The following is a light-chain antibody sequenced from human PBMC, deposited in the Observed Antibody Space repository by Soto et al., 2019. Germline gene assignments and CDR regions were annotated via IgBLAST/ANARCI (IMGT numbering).Light chain of an antibody. CDR1: QDISTA. V-gene: IGKV1-13*02. J-gene: IGKJ4*01. CDR2: DAS. CDR3: QQFYSYPLA. Sequence: AIQLTQSPSSLSASVGDRVTITCRACQDISTALAWYQQRPGKAPKLLIYDASSLESGVPSRFSGGGSATDFTLTISSLQPEDFATYYCQQFYSYPLAFGGGTKVEIK.